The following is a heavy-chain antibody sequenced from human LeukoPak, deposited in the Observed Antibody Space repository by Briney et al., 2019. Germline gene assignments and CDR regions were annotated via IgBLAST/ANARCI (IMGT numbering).Heavy chain of an antibody. V-gene: IGHV1-8*01. CDR2: MNPNSGNT. D-gene: IGHD5-12*01. J-gene: IGHJ4*02. CDR1: GYTFTSYD. CDR3: ARGGDIVATTHFDY. Sequence: ASVKVSYKASGYTFTSYDINWVRQATGQGLEWMGWMNPNSGNTGYAQKFQGRVTMTRNTSISTAYMELSSLRSEDTAVYYCARGGDIVATTHFDYWGQGTLVTVSS.